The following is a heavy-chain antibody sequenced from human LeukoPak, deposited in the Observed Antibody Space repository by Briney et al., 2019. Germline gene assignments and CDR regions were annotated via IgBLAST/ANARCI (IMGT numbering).Heavy chain of an antibody. D-gene: IGHD3-22*01. CDR3: ARDEYYYDSRGFDP. CDR2: IYYSGST. Sequence: GSLRLSCTVCGGSISSYYWSWIRQPAGKGREGVGYIYYSGSTNYNPSLKSRVTISVDTSKNQFSLKLSSVTAADTAVYYCARDEYYYDSRGFDPWGQGTLVTVSS. J-gene: IGHJ5*02. CDR1: GGSISSYY. V-gene: IGHV4-59*01.